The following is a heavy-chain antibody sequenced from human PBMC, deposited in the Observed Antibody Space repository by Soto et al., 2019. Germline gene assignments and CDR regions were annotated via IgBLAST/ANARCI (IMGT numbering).Heavy chain of an antibody. D-gene: IGHD5-12*01. J-gene: IGHJ5*02. CDR1: GGSISSYY. CDR3: AREWLQHRFDP. Sequence: SETLSLTCTVSGGSISSYYWSWIRQPPGKGLEWIGYIYYSGSTNYNPSLKSRVTISVDTSKNQFSLKLSSVTAADTAVYYCAREWLQHRFDPWGQGTLVTVYS. V-gene: IGHV4-59*01. CDR2: IYYSGST.